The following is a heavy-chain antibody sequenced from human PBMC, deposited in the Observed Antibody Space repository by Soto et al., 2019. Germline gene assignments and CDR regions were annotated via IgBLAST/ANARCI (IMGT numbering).Heavy chain of an antibody. CDR2: ISYDGSNK. Sequence: QVQLVESGGGVVQPGRSLRLSCAASGFTFSSYGMHWVRQAPGKGLEWVAVISYDGSNKYYADSVKGRFTISRDNSKNTLYLQMNSLSAEDTAVYYCAKDHVPRYGMDVWGQGTTVTVSS. D-gene: IGHD2-2*01. CDR1: GFTFSSYG. V-gene: IGHV3-30*18. CDR3: AKDHVPRYGMDV. J-gene: IGHJ6*02.